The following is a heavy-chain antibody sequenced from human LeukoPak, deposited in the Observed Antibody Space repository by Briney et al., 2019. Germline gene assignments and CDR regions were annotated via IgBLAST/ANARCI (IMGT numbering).Heavy chain of an antibody. CDR1: GFTFSNYW. D-gene: IGHD2-2*01. CDR2: INTDGRST. Sequence: GGSLRLSCAASGFTFSNYWMHWVRQAPGKGLVWVSRINTDGRSTTHADSVKGRFTISRDNAKNTLYLQMNSLRAEDTAVYYCARGIAIIPAGAADCWGQGTLVTVSS. V-gene: IGHV3-74*03. CDR3: ARGIAIIPAGAADC. J-gene: IGHJ4*02.